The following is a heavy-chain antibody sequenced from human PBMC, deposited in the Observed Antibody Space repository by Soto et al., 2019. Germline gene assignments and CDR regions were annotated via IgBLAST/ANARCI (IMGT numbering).Heavy chain of an antibody. CDR3: ARDPLAVTGSFVDY. Sequence: GGSLRLSCAASGFTFSSYAMHWVRQAPGKGLEWVAVISYDGREKYYADSAKGRFTISRDSSKNTAFLQMNSLRVEDTAVYYCARDPLAVTGSFVDYWGQGTLVTVSS. CDR2: ISYDGREK. V-gene: IGHV3-30*04. CDR1: GFTFSSYA. J-gene: IGHJ4*02. D-gene: IGHD6-19*01.